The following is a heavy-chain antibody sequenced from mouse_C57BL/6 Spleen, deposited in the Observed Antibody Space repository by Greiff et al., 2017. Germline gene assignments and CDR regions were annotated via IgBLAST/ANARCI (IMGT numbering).Heavy chain of an antibody. CDR2: IYPGSGSS. J-gene: IGHJ3*01. Sequence: VQLQQPGAELVKPGASVKMSCTASGFTFTSYWITWVNQTPGKGLEWIGDIYPGSGSSNYYEKFKSKATLTVDTSSSTAYMKLSSLTAEDAAVYYCARRPRLAYWGQGTLVTVSA. CDR1: GFTFTSYW. V-gene: IGHV1-55*01. CDR3: ARRPRLAY.